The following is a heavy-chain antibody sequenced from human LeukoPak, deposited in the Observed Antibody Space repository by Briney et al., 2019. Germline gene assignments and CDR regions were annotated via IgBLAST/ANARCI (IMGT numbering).Heavy chain of an antibody. D-gene: IGHD1-1*01. J-gene: IGHJ6*04. CDR2: IIPIFGTT. Sequence: VASVKVSCKASGATFSSNALRWVWQGPGQGLEWMGGIIPIFGTTNYEQMVQGRVTITADKSTSTAYMELSSLRSEDTAVYYCARKGVYNWNDSYYYGMDVWGKGTTVTVSS. CDR3: ARKGVYNWNDSYYYGMDV. CDR1: GATFSSNA. V-gene: IGHV1-69*06.